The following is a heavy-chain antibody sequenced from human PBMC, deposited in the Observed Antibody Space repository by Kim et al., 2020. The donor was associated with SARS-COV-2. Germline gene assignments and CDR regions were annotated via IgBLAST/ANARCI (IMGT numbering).Heavy chain of an antibody. CDR3: ARESGKYQLLPPIDY. J-gene: IGHJ4*02. CDR2: IWYDGSNK. D-gene: IGHD2-2*01. Sequence: GGSLRLSCAASGFTFSSYGMHWVRQAPGKGLEWVAVIWYDGSNKYYADSVKGRFTISRDNSKNTLYLQMNSLRAEDTAVYYCARESGKYQLLPPIDYWGQGTLVTVSS. CDR1: GFTFSSYG. V-gene: IGHV3-33*01.